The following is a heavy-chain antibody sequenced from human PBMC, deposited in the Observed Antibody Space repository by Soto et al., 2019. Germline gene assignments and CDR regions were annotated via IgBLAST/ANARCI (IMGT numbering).Heavy chain of an antibody. Sequence: ASVKVSCKASGYTFTSYGISRVRQAPGQGLEWMGWISAYNGNTNYAQKLQGRVTMTTDTSTSTAYMELRSLRSDDTAVYYCARDRGMITFGGVIAHDYWGQGTLVTVSS. V-gene: IGHV1-18*01. CDR2: ISAYNGNT. J-gene: IGHJ4*02. D-gene: IGHD3-16*02. CDR1: GYTFTSYG. CDR3: ARDRGMITFGGVIAHDY.